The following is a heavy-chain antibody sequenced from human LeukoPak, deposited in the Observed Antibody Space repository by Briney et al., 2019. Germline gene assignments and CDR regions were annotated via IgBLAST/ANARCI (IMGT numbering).Heavy chain of an antibody. CDR2: ISVGRDVI. CDR3: AKASVSGSTWYNFDY. D-gene: IGHD6-13*01. V-gene: IGHV3-23*01. J-gene: IGHJ4*02. Sequence: PGGSLRLSCAVSGLTFSNSAMSWARHAPGKGLEWVSSISVGRDVIYYAVSVKGRFTISRDNSKNTLYLQLNTLRAEDTAVYYCAKASVSGSTWYNFDYWGQGTLVTVSS. CDR1: GLTFSNSA.